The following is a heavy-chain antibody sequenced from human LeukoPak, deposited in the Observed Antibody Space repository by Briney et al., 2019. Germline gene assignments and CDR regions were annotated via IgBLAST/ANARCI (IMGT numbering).Heavy chain of an antibody. D-gene: IGHD2-21*02. Sequence: GGSLRLSCAVSGFTFSSYGMSWVPQAPGKGLEWGLSISSGGYYMSYADSLKGRDSISRDNPKNSLFLDMSRLRAEDTAMYYCVRGDFQSGHWGQGALVIVSS. CDR1: GFTFSSYG. V-gene: IGHV3-21*01. CDR3: VRGDFQSGH. J-gene: IGHJ4*02. CDR2: ISSGGYYM.